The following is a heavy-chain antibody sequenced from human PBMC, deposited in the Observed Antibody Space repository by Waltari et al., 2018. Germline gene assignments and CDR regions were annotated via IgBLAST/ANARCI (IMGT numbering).Heavy chain of an antibody. CDR2: VSFTGTT. J-gene: IGHJ5*02. CDR3: AAYGTDAWRGPHDNWFDP. D-gene: IGHD4-17*01. CDR1: SGSISSYY. V-gene: IGHV4-59*01. Sequence: QVQLQESGPGVVRPSETLSLTCTFSSGSISSYYWSWLRQSPGKGLEFLGYVSFTGTTNYNPSLRSRVTISIDTSQNQFSLKLSSVTASDTVVYYCAAYGTDAWRGPHDNWFDPWGQGTLVTVSS.